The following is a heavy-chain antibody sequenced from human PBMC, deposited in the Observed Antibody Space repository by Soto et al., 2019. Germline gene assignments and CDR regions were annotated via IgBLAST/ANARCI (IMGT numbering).Heavy chain of an antibody. Sequence: QVQLVQSGAEVKKPGASVKVSCRASGYSFTSYDINWVRQATGQGLEWMGWMDPKTGNTDYGQKFQGRVTMTRNTSISTAYMKLSSLTSEDTAVYYCARGRGWRDYWGQGTLVTVSS. V-gene: IGHV1-8*01. CDR1: GYSFTSYD. CDR3: ARGRGWRDY. CDR2: MDPKTGNT. D-gene: IGHD6-19*01. J-gene: IGHJ4*02.